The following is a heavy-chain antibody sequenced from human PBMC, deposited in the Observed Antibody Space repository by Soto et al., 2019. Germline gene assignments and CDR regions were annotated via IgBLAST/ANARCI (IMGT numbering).Heavy chain of an antibody. CDR1: GGSISNGDYY. CDR2: INYRGST. CDR3: ARDAPETAPY. Sequence: VQLQESGPGLVKPSQTLSLTCTVSGGSISNGDYYWNWIRQHPEKGLEWIGYINYRGSTFYNPSLKSRIIISVEKSKNQFSLKLSSVTAADTAVYYCARDAPETAPYWGQGTLVTVSS. D-gene: IGHD2-2*01. V-gene: IGHV4-31*03. J-gene: IGHJ4*02.